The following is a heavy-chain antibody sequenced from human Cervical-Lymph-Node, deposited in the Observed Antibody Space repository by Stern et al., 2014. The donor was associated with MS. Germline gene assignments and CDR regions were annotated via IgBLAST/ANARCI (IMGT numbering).Heavy chain of an antibody. CDR2: INPNTGGT. J-gene: IGHJ5*02. Sequence: QVQLVQSGAEVKKPGASVKVSCKTSGYTFSNYYIHWVRQAPGQGLEWVGRINPNTGGTDYAQKFQGRVTMTRDTSISTLYMDLTRLTSDDTAVYYCARARANMAGLPGWYDPWGQGTLVTVSS. D-gene: IGHD2/OR15-2a*01. CDR1: GYTFSNYY. CDR3: ARARANMAGLPGWYDP. V-gene: IGHV1-2*06.